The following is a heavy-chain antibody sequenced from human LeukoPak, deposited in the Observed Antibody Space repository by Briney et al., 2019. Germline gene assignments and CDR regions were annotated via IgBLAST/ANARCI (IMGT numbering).Heavy chain of an antibody. V-gene: IGHV1-8*01. CDR3: ARVRITMVRGAPYYMDV. CDR1: GYTFTSYD. D-gene: IGHD3-10*01. J-gene: IGHJ6*03. CDR2: MNPNSGNT. Sequence: ASVKVSCKASGYTFTSYDINWVRQATGQGLEWMGWMNPNSGNTGYAQKFLGRVTMTRNTSISTAYMGLSSLRSEDTAVYYCARVRITMVRGAPYYMDVWGKGTTVTVSS.